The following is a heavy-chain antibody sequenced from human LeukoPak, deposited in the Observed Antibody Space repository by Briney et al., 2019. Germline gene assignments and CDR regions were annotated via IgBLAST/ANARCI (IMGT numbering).Heavy chain of an antibody. CDR2: ISGSGGTT. D-gene: IGHD6-19*01. CDR3: ARARLVDY. V-gene: IGHV3-23*01. J-gene: IGHJ4*02. CDR1: GFTFSTYA. Sequence: GGSLRLSCAASGFTFSTYAMNWVRQAPGKGLEWVSGISGSGGTTYYADSVQGRFTISRDNSKKTVYLQMNSLRAEDTAVYYCARARLVDYWGQGTPVTVSS.